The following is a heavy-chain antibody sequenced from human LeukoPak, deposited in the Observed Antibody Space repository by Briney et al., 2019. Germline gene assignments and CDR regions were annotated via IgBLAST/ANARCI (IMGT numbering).Heavy chain of an antibody. CDR1: GFTFSSYS. Sequence: GGSLRLSCAASGFTFSSYSMHWVRQAPGKGLEWVSSISSSSSYIYYADSVKGRFTISRDNAKNSLYLQMNSLRAEDTAVYYCAREGAGYYYDSSGHLDYWGQGTLVTVSS. CDR3: AREGAGYYYDSSGHLDY. D-gene: IGHD3-22*01. J-gene: IGHJ4*02. CDR2: ISSSSSYI. V-gene: IGHV3-21*01.